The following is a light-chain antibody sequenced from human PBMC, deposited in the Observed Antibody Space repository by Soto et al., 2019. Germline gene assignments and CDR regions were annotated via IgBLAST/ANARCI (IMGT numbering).Light chain of an antibody. Sequence: DIQMTQSPSSLSASVGDRVTITCRASQSISTYLNWYQQKPGKAPKILIYAASSLQSGVPLRFSGSGSGTDFTLTISSLQPEDLQTYYCQQSYSTPLTFGGGTKVEIK. CDR2: AAS. J-gene: IGKJ4*01. CDR1: QSISTY. CDR3: QQSYSTPLT. V-gene: IGKV1-39*01.